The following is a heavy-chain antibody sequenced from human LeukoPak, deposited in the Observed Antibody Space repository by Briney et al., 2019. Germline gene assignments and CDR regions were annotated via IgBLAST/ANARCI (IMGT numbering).Heavy chain of an antibody. J-gene: IGHJ3*02. CDR2: IIPIFGTA. CDR3: ARKYGDSHDALDI. Sequence: SVKVSCKASGGTFSSYAISWVRQAPGQGLKWMGGIIPIFGTANYAQKFQGRVTITADKSTSTAYMELSSLRSEDTAVYYCARKYGDSHDALDIWGQGTMVTVSS. D-gene: IGHD4-17*01. V-gene: IGHV1-69*06. CDR1: GGTFSSYA.